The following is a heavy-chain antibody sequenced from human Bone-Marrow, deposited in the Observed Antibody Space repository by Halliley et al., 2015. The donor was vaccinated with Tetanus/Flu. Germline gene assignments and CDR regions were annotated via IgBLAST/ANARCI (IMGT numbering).Heavy chain of an antibody. V-gene: IGHV4-59*01. Sequence: EWIGYIHYSGNPNYNPSLGSRVTISVDTSKNQFSLNLRSVTAADTAVYYCVRANRATTGGYWGQGTLVTVSS. CDR3: VRANRATTGGY. CDR2: IHYSGNP. J-gene: IGHJ4*02. D-gene: IGHD1-1*01.